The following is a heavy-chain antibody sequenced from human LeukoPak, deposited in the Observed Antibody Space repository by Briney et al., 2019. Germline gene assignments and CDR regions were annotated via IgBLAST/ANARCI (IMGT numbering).Heavy chain of an antibody. CDR2: ISFSGGYT. J-gene: IGHJ4*02. CDR1: GFTFSSYA. D-gene: IGHD2-15*01. V-gene: IGHV3-23*01. Sequence: GGSLRLSCAASGFTFSSYAMSWVRQPPGKGLDWVSTISFSGGYTYYADSVKGRFTISRDNSKNTLYWQLNSLRDEDTAVYYCANPGLGSGRRDWGQGILVTVSS. CDR3: ANPGLGSGRRD.